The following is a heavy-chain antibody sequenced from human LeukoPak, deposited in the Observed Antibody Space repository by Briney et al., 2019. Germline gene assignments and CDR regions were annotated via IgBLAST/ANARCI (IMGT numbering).Heavy chain of an antibody. V-gene: IGHV3-30-3*01. D-gene: IGHD1-26*01. CDR2: ISFDGSNN. CDR3: AKESRELWNENKLDY. Sequence: PGRSLRLSCAASGFTFNSYAMHWVRQAPGKGLEWVAVISFDGSNNCYADSVKGRFTISRDNSKNTLYLQMNSLRAEDTAVYYCAKESRELWNENKLDYWGQGTLVTVSS. J-gene: IGHJ4*02. CDR1: GFTFNSYA.